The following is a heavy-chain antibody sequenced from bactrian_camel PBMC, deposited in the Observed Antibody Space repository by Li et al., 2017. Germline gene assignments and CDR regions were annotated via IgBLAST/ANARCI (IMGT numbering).Heavy chain of an antibody. CDR3: AADVSLGSPFRLVAISYNY. D-gene: IGHD3*01. V-gene: IGHV3S55*01. CDR2: IDSRGTT. J-gene: IGHJ4*01. CDR1: EYLFASYC. Sequence: QLVESGGGSVQAGGSLRLSCAAHEYLFASYCMGWFRQAPGKEREGVARIDSRGTTEYLDSVKGRFTVFKDDAGKTLYLQMNSLRLEDTAMYYCAADVSLGSPFRLVAISYNYWGQGTQVTVS.